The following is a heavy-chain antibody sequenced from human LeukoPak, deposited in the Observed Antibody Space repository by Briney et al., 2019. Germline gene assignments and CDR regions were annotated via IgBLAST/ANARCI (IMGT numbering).Heavy chain of an antibody. D-gene: IGHD3-16*01. CDR2: IKEDGTRK. Sequence: PGGSLRLSCTASGFTFSRFWMSWVRQAPGKGLDWVAHIKEDGTRKYYVDSVRGRFTISRDNAKNSLFLQMNSLRVEDTAVFYCVAWGSLVVWGQGTLVTVSS. V-gene: IGHV3-7*01. CDR3: VAWGSLVV. CDR1: GFTFSRFW. J-gene: IGHJ4*02.